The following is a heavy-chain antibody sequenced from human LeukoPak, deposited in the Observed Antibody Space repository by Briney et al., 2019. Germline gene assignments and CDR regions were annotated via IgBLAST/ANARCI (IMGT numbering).Heavy chain of an antibody. Sequence: SVKVSCKASGGTFSSYAISWVRQAPGQGLEWMGRIIPIFGIANYAQKFQGRVTITADKSTSTAYMELSSLRSEDTAVYYRARGKSYDILTGYYTNYYYGMDVWGQGTTVTVSS. CDR3: ARGKSYDILTGYYTNYYYGMDV. D-gene: IGHD3-9*01. V-gene: IGHV1-69*04. J-gene: IGHJ6*02. CDR1: GGTFSSYA. CDR2: IIPIFGIA.